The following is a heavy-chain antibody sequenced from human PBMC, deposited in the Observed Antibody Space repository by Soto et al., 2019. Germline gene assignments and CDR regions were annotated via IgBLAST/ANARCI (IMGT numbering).Heavy chain of an antibody. CDR2: IVVGSGNT. V-gene: IGHV1-58*02. CDR3: AASPLGFWSGYYGV. Sequence: GASVKVSCKASGFTFTSSAMQWVRQARGQRLEWIGWIVVGSGNTNYAQKFQERVTITRDMSTSTAYMELSSLRSEDTAVYYCAASPLGFWSGYYGVSGKGTTVTVST. J-gene: IGHJ6*04. CDR1: GFTFTSSA. D-gene: IGHD3-3*01.